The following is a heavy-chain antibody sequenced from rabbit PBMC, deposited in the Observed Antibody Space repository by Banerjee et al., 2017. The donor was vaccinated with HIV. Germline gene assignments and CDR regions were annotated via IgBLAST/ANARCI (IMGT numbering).Heavy chain of an antibody. J-gene: IGHJ6*01. CDR3: ARDEGGAGVSVHTL. CDR2: IYAGSSGST. D-gene: IGHD4-2*01. Sequence: QEQLVESGGGLVKPGASLTLTCTASGFSFSSGYDMCWVRQAPGKGLEWIACIYAGSSGSTYYASWAKGRVTISKTSSTTVTLQMTSLTAADTATYFCARDEGGAGVSVHTLWGPGTLVTVS. CDR1: GFSFSSGYD. V-gene: IGHV1S45*01.